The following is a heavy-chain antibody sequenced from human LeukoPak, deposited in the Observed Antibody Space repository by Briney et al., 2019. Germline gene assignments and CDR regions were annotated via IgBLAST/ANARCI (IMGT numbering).Heavy chain of an antibody. J-gene: IGHJ6*02. V-gene: IGHV4-61*01. CDR3: ARHTVTTPYGMDV. Sequence: PSETLSPTCAVSGDSISSGTYSWTWIRQPPGKGLEWIGYIHYSGSTNYNPSLKSRVTISVDTSKNQFSLKLSSVTAADTAVYYCARHTVTTPYGMDVWGQGTTVTVSS. CDR2: IHYSGST. CDR1: GDSISSGTYS. D-gene: IGHD4-17*01.